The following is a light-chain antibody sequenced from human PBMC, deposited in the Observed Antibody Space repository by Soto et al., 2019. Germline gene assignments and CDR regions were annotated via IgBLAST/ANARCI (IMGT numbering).Light chain of an antibody. J-gene: IGKJ5*01. CDR1: QSVGSF. V-gene: IGKV3-11*01. CDR3: QQRNSWPPTFT. CDR2: DTS. Sequence: EIVLTQSPATLSLSPGERATLSCGASQSVGSFLAWYQQKPGQAPRLLIYDTSIRATGIPARFSGSGSGTDFTLTISRLEPEDFAVYYCQQRNSWPPTFTFGQGTRLEIK.